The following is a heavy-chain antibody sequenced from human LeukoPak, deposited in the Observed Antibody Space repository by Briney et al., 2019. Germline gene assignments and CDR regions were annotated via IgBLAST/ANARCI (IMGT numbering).Heavy chain of an antibody. CDR1: GGSISSYY. Sequence: SETLSLTCTVSGGSISSYYWSWIRQPPGKGLEWIGYIYYSGSTNYNPSLKSRVTISVDTSKNQFSLKLSSVTAADTAVYYCARDFRISDAFDIWGQGTMVTVSS. CDR3: ARDFRISDAFDI. J-gene: IGHJ3*02. V-gene: IGHV4-59*01. CDR2: IYYSGST. D-gene: IGHD2-15*01.